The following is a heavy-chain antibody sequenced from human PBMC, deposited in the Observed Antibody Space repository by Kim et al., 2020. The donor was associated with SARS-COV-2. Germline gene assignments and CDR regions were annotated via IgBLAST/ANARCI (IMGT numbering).Heavy chain of an antibody. CDR3: ARGRRGWRHH. V-gene: IGHV4-34*01. CDR2: ITHSGST. Sequence: SETLSLTCAVSGGSFSGYYWRWIRQPPGKGLEWIGVITHSGSTNNNPSLKSRLTITVDTTKNQIPLKLSSVPAADTAAHYCARGRRGWRHHWG. D-gene: IGHD3-10*01. J-gene: IGHJ1*01. CDR1: GGSFSGYY.